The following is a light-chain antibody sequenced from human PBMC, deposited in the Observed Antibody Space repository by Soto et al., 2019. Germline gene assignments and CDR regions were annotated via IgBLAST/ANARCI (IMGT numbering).Light chain of an antibody. CDR2: GAS. V-gene: IGKV3-20*01. Sequence: EIVLTQSPGTLSLSPGERATLSCRASQSVSSNYLAWYQQKPGQAPRLLIYGASSRATGIPDRFSGSGSGTDFNLTISRLEPEDFAVYYCQQNGGSPHLTFGGGTKVEI. CDR1: QSVSSNY. CDR3: QQNGGSPHLT. J-gene: IGKJ4*01.